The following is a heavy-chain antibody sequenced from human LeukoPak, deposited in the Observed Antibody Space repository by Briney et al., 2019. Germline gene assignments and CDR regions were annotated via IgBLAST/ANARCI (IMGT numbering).Heavy chain of an antibody. CDR3: AGATAAAGTSPRGWFDP. Sequence: GASVKVSCKASGYTFTSYGISWVRQAPGQGLEWMGWISAYNGNTNYAQKLQGRVTMTTDTSTSTAYMELRSLRSDDTAVYYCAGATAAAGTSPRGWFDPWGQGTLVTVSS. CDR2: ISAYNGNT. V-gene: IGHV1-18*01. J-gene: IGHJ5*02. CDR1: GYTFTSYG. D-gene: IGHD6-13*01.